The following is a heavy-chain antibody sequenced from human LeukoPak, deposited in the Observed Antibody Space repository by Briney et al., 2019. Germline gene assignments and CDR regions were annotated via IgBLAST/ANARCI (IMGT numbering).Heavy chain of an antibody. Sequence: PGGSLRLSCLASGFTFNNFVMNWVRQPPGKGLEWLGEINHSGSTNYNPSLKSRVTISVDTSKNQFSLKLSSVTAADTAVYYCARKKRPPGIVGATSFPGAFDIWGQGTMVTVSS. CDR3: ARKKRPPGIVGATSFPGAFDI. V-gene: IGHV4-34*01. CDR1: GFTFNNFV. J-gene: IGHJ3*02. D-gene: IGHD1-26*01. CDR2: INHSGST.